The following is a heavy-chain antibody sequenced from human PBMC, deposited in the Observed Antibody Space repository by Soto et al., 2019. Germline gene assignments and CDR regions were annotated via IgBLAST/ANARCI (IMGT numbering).Heavy chain of an antibody. D-gene: IGHD4-17*01. J-gene: IGHJ4*02. CDR2: IYYSGST. V-gene: IGHV4-31*03. CDR3: ARGPDYDPGFFYFDY. CDR1: GGSISSGGYY. Sequence: NPSETLSLTCTVSGGSISSGGYYWSWIRQHPGKGLEWVGYIYYSGSTYYNPSLKSRVTISVDTSKNQLSLKLSSVTAADTAVYYCARGPDYDPGFFYFDYWGQGTLVTVSS.